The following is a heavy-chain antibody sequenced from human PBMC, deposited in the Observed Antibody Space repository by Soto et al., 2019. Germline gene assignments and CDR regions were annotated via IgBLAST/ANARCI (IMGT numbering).Heavy chain of an antibody. Sequence: EVQLVESGGGLVQPGGSLRLSCAASGFTVSSNHMSWVRQAPGKGLEWVSAIYPAGDTYYADSVTGRFSISRDNSKNTMYLQINRLRAEDTAVYHCVRDENWSRYDCWGQGTLAIVSS. CDR1: GFTVSSNH. CDR3: VRDENWSRYDC. J-gene: IGHJ4*02. CDR2: IYPAGDT. D-gene: IGHD1-1*01. V-gene: IGHV3-66*01.